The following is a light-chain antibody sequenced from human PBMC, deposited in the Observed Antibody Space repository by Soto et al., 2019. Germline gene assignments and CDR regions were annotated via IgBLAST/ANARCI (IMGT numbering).Light chain of an antibody. CDR2: GAS. CDR3: LQYNNWPYT. CDR1: QSVSSN. J-gene: IGKJ2*01. V-gene: IGKV3-15*01. Sequence: EIVMTQSPATLSVSPGERATLSCRARQSVSSNLAWYQQKPGQAPRFLFYGASARANGIPARISGSGSGTECTLTISSRQSADFAVYYCLQYNNWPYTFGQGTKLEIK.